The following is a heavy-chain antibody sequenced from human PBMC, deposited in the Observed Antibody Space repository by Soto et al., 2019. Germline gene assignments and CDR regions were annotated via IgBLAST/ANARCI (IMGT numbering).Heavy chain of an antibody. Sequence: SETLSLTCTVSGGSISSSSYYWGWIRQPPGKGLEWIGSIYYSGSTYYNPSLKSRVTISVDTSKNQFSLKLSSVTAADTAVYYCARHRTGDTTDWYFDLWGRGTLVTVSS. D-gene: IGHD7-27*01. J-gene: IGHJ2*01. V-gene: IGHV4-39*01. CDR1: GGSISSSSYY. CDR2: IYYSGST. CDR3: ARHRTGDTTDWYFDL.